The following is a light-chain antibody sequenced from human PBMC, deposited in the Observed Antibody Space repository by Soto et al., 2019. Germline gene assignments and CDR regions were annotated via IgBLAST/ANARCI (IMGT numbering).Light chain of an antibody. V-gene: IGLV2-14*01. CDR1: NSDGGGYNY. J-gene: IGLJ1*01. CDR3: SSYTSSSTLYV. Sequence: QSALTQPASVSGSPGQSITISCTGTNSDGGGYNYVSWYQQHPVKAPKLTIYDVSNRHSGVSHRFSGSKSGNTASLTISGLQAEDEADYGCSSYTSSSTLYVCGTGTKLTVL. CDR2: DVS.